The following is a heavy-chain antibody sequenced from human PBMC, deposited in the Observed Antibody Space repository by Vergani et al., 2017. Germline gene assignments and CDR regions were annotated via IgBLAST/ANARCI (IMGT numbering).Heavy chain of an antibody. CDR1: GYTFTSYY. Sequence: QVQLVQSGAEVKKPGASVKVSCKASGYTFTSYYMHWVRQAPGQGLEWMGIINPSGGSTSYAQKFQGRVTMTRDTSTSTVYMELSSLRSEDTAVYYCAGGLRGYSYGHPYDAFDIWGQGTMVTVSS. J-gene: IGHJ3*02. CDR2: INPSGGST. V-gene: IGHV1-46*01. D-gene: IGHD5-18*01. CDR3: AGGLRGYSYGHPYDAFDI.